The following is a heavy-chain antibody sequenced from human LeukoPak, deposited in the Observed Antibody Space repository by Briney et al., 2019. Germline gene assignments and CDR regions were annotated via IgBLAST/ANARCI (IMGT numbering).Heavy chain of an antibody. V-gene: IGHV1-69*13. CDR3: ASQGNQLLYYFYYLDV. D-gene: IGHD1-14*01. J-gene: IGHJ6*03. CDR1: GGNFRNFA. CDR2: ISPIFNRP. Sequence: SVKVSCKASGGNFRNFAISWVRQAPGEGLEWMGGISPIFNRPHYAPKFQGRVTITADESTSTAYMELSGVRSDDTAVYFCASQGNQLLYYFYYLDVWGNGTTVTVSS.